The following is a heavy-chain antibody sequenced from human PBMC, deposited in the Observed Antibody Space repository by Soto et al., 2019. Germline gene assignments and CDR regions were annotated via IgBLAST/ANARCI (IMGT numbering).Heavy chain of an antibody. D-gene: IGHD3-10*01. CDR3: ARSKGPWGDWFDP. V-gene: IGHV4-59*01. CDR2: FYYTGTT. CDR1: GGSISNYY. J-gene: IGHJ5*02. Sequence: QVQLQESGPGLVKPSETLSLTCTVSGGSISNYYWSWIRQPPGTGLEWIGFFYYTGTTSYNPSLKSRLTISVDASKRQFSLKLSSVTAADTAVYYCARSKGPWGDWFDPWGQGTLVTVSS.